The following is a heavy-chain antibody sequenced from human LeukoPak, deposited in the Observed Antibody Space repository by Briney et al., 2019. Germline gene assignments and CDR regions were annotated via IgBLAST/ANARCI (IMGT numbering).Heavy chain of an antibody. Sequence: PGGSLRLSCAASGFTVSSNYMSWVRQAPGKGLEWVAFIRYDGSNKYYADSVKGRFTISRDNSKNTLYLQMNSLRAEDTAVYYCANFNYPKLGYCSSTSCRERWEDYWGQGTLVTVSS. CDR3: ANFNYPKLGYCSSTSCRERWEDY. D-gene: IGHD2-2*01. J-gene: IGHJ4*02. CDR2: IRYDGSNK. V-gene: IGHV3-30*02. CDR1: GFTVSSNY.